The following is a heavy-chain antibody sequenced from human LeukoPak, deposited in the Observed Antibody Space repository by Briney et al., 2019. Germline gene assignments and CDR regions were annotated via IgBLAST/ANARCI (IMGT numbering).Heavy chain of an antibody. Sequence: PSETLSLTCTVSGGSISSYYWGWIRQPPGKGLEWIGSIYYSGSTYYNPSLKSRVTISVDTSKNQFSLKLSSVTAADTAVYYCAKEPSIAAAGTRWFDPWGQGTLVTVSS. CDR3: AKEPSIAAAGTRWFDP. CDR2: IYYSGST. CDR1: GGSISSYY. D-gene: IGHD6-13*01. J-gene: IGHJ5*02. V-gene: IGHV4-39*01.